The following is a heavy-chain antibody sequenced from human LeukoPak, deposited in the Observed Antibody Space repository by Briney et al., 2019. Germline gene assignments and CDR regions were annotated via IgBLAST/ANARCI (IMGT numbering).Heavy chain of an antibody. D-gene: IGHD3-10*01. J-gene: IGHJ3*02. CDR3: AKSNGYGLVDI. V-gene: IGHV4-34*01. CDR1: GGSFSGYY. CDR2: INHSGST. Sequence: SETLSLTCAVYGGSFSGYYWSWIRQPPGKGLEWIGEINHSGSTNYNPSLKSRVTISVDTSKNQFSLKLNSVTAADTAVYYCAKSNGYGLVDIWGQGTVVTVSS.